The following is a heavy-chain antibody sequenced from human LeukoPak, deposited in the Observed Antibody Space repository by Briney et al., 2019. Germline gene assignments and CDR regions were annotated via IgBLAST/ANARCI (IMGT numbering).Heavy chain of an antibody. CDR1: GASFSTNY. CDR2: VFDSGST. V-gene: IGHV4-59*01. J-gene: IGHJ6*03. D-gene: IGHD1-1*01. Sequence: SETLSLTCSVSGASFSTNYWSWIRQPPGRGLEWIGYVFDSGSTNYNPSLRSRVTISVDTSTKQFSLRLSSVTAADTAVYYCARLYQQSKWKYYYYYMDVWGKGTAVTVSS. CDR3: ARLYQQSKWKYYYYYMDV.